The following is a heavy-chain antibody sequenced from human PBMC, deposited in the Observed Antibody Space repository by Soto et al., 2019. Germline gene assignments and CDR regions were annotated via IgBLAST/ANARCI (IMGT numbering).Heavy chain of an antibody. Sequence: QVQLVQSGVEVKKPGSAVKVSCKASGGTFKMYAMNWVRQAPGQGLEWIGGIIPIFDTPNYAQQFQGRVTITVDESPSTAYMEWSSLRSEDTAIYYCARSIGSGGVMGGFDYWGQGTQVNVSS. CDR1: GGTFKMYA. D-gene: IGHD3-16*01. CDR3: ARSIGSGGVMGGFDY. CDR2: IIPIFDTP. V-gene: IGHV1-69*01. J-gene: IGHJ4*02.